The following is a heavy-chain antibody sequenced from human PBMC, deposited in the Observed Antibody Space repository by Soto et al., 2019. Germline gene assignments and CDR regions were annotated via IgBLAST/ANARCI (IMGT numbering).Heavy chain of an antibody. D-gene: IGHD1-26*01. Sequence: QVQLVQSGAEVKKPGASVKVSCKASGYTFTSYGISWVRQAPGQGLEWMGWISAYNGNTNYAQKLQGRVTMTTDTSTSTADMELRSLRSDDTAVYYCARDYPYSGSYYPFYFDYWGQGTLVTVSS. CDR1: GYTFTSYG. V-gene: IGHV1-18*01. J-gene: IGHJ4*02. CDR3: ARDYPYSGSYYPFYFDY. CDR2: ISAYNGNT.